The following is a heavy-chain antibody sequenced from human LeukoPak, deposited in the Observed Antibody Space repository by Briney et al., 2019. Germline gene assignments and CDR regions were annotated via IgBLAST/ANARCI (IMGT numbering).Heavy chain of an antibody. D-gene: IGHD3-9*01. CDR2: IRNKANNYAT. Sequence: GGSLRLSCAASGFTFSVSAMYWVRQASGKGLEWVGRIRNKANNYATAYAASLKGRFTISRDDSKNTLYLQMNSLRAEDTAVYYCAKAYDWLLSQYYFDYWGQGTLVTVSS. V-gene: IGHV3-73*01. CDR1: GFTFSVSA. J-gene: IGHJ4*02. CDR3: AKAYDWLLSQYYFDY.